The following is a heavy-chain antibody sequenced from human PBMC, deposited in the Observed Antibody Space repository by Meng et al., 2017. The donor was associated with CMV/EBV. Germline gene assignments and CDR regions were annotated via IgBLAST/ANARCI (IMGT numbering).Heavy chain of an antibody. CDR3: AREIGTAAGRFDY. J-gene: IGHJ4*02. V-gene: IGHV3-66*02. CDR2: IYSGGTK. D-gene: IGHD6-25*01. Sequence: GESLKISCAASGFTVSSNYMDWVRQAPGKGLEWVSVIYSGGTKKYADSVKGRFISSRDNSKNTLSLQVNSLRPEDTAVYYCAREIGTAAGRFDYWGQGSLVTVSS. CDR1: GFTVSSNY.